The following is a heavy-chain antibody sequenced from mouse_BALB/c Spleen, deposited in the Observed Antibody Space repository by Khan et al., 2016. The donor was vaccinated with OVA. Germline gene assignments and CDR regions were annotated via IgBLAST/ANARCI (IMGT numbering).Heavy chain of an antibody. CDR2: IYPGDGDT. CDR3: TSSGIVSCAF. J-gene: IGHJ3*01. D-gene: IGHD2-12*01. Sequence: QVQLQQSGAELARPGSSVKLSCKASGYTFTDYYINWVKQRAGQGLEWIGHIYPGDGDTYYNENFKGKATLTTDKSSSTAYMHLSSLTSEDSAVYFCTSSGIVSCAFWGQGTLVTVSA. CDR1: GYTFTDYY. V-gene: IGHV1-77*01.